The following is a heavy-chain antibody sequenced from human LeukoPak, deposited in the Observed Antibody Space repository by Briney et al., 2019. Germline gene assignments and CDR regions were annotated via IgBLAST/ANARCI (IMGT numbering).Heavy chain of an antibody. CDR3: ARGGPGGYCSGGSCYDWFDP. D-gene: IGHD2-15*01. J-gene: IGHJ5*02. CDR1: GYTFTSYD. V-gene: IGHV1-8*01. Sequence: ASVKVSCKASGYTFTSYDINWVRQATGQGLEWMGWMNPNSGNTGYAQKFQGRVTITTDESTSTAYMELSSLRSEDTAVYYCARGGPGGYCSGGSCYDWFDPWGQGTLVTVSS. CDR2: MNPNSGNT.